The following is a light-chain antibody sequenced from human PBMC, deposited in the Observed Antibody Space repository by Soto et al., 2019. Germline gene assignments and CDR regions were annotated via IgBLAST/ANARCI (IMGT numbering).Light chain of an antibody. J-gene: IGKJ1*01. Sequence: EIVMTQSPATLSVSPGERATLSCRASQSVSSNLAWFQQKPGQAPRLLIYGSSTRATGIPARFSGSGSGTEFTLTISRLQSEDFAVYYGQQYNNWTPWTVGQGTKVEIK. V-gene: IGKV3-15*01. CDR1: QSVSSN. CDR2: GSS. CDR3: QQYNNWTPWT.